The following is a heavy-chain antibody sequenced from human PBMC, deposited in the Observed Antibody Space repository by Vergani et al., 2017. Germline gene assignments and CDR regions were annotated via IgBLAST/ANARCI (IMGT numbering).Heavy chain of an antibody. Sequence: QVQLVQSGAEVKKPGSSVKVSCKASGGTFSSYAISWVRQAPGPGLEWMGGIIPIFGTANYAQKFQGRVTITADESTSTAYMELSSLRSEDTAVYYCARARGHSPFGEPTLDYYGIDVWGQGTTVTVSS. J-gene: IGHJ6*02. CDR1: GGTFSSYA. D-gene: IGHD3-10*01. CDR2: IIPIFGTA. V-gene: IGHV1-69*01. CDR3: ARARGHSPFGEPTLDYYGIDV.